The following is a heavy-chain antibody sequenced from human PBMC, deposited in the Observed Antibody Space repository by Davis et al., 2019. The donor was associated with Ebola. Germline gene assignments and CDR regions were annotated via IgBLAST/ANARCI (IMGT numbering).Heavy chain of an antibody. J-gene: IGHJ4*02. D-gene: IGHD4-17*01. CDR1: GFTFDDYA. CDR3: AKVTGWDYGP. Sequence: PGGSLRLSCAASGFTFDDYAMHWVRQAPGKGLEWVSGISWNSGSIGYADSVKGRFTISRDNSKNTLYLQMNSLRAEDTAVYYCAKVTGWDYGPWGQGTLVTVSS. CDR2: ISWNSGSI. V-gene: IGHV3-9*01.